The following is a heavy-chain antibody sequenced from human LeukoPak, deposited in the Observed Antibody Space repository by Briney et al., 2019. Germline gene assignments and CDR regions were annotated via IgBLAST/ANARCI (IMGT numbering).Heavy chain of an antibody. D-gene: IGHD2-21*02. J-gene: IGHJ4*02. CDR2: ISYDGSNK. CDR3: AKDRFGSAYCGGDCYTTYFDY. CDR1: GFTFSSYG. Sequence: GGSLRLSCAASGFTFSSYGMHWVRQAPGKGLEWVAVISYDGSNKYYADSVKGRFTISRDNSKNTLYLQMNSLRAEDTAVYYCAKDRFGSAYCGGDCYTTYFDYWGQGTLVTVSS. V-gene: IGHV3-30*18.